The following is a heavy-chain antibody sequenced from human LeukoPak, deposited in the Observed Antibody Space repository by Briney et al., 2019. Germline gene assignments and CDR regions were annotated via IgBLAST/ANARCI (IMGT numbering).Heavy chain of an antibody. D-gene: IGHD1-26*01. CDR1: GGSVSSSFYY. V-gene: IGHV4-39*01. Sequence: PSETLSLTCTVSGGSVSSSFYYWGCIRQPPGKGLEWIGSMYFSGSTHYNPSLKSRVTISVDTSKNQFSLKLTSVTAADTAVYYCANAASYSVDYWGQGTLVTVSS. CDR3: ANAASYSVDY. J-gene: IGHJ4*02. CDR2: MYFSGST.